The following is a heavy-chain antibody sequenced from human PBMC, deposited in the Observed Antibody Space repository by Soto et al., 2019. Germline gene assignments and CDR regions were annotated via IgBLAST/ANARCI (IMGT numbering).Heavy chain of an antibody. Sequence: DSVKASFKASGYTLPSDDIDWVRQAPNQGLEWMGWINPNCGNTSYAQKFQGRVTITTNASTSTAYMELSSLRSEDTAVYYCAREPYCGGDCYSPYYYYGMDVRGQGTTVTVSS. CDR2: INPNCGNT. D-gene: IGHD2-21*02. J-gene: IGHJ6*02. CDR3: AREPYCGGDCYSPYYYYGMDV. CDR1: GYTLPSDD. V-gene: IGHV1-8*01.